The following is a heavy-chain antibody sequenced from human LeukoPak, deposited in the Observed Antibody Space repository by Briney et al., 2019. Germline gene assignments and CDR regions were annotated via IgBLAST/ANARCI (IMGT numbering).Heavy chain of an antibody. CDR1: GGSISSGGYY. V-gene: IGHV4-31*03. CDR3: ARGRPSFWSGYYYDY. Sequence: SQTLSLTCTVSGGSISSGGYYWSWIRQHPGDGLEWIGYIYYSGSTYYNPSLKSRVTISIDTSKNQFSLKLSSVTAADTAVYYCARGRPSFWSGYYYDYWGQGTLVTVSS. J-gene: IGHJ4*02. D-gene: IGHD3-3*01. CDR2: IYYSGST.